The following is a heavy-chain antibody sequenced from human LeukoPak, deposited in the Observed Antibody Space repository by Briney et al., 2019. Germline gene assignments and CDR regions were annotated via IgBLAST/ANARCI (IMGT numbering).Heavy chain of an antibody. V-gene: IGHV4-4*07. CDR3: ARDTPRLVEYSWRGYFDY. CDR2: IYTSGST. CDR1: GCSISSYY. Sequence: PSETLSLTCTGSGCSISSYYWSWIRQPAGKGLEWIGRIYTSGSTNYNPSLKSRVTMSVDTSKNQFSLKLSSVTAADTAVYFCARDTPRLVEYSWRGYFDYWGQGTLVTVSS. D-gene: IGHD2/OR15-2a*01. J-gene: IGHJ4*02.